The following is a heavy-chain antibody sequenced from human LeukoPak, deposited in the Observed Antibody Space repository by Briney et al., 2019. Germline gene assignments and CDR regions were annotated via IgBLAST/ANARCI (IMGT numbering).Heavy chain of an antibody. CDR3: ARALSGSYGYDY. CDR2: IYYSGST. J-gene: IGHJ4*02. V-gene: IGHV4-59*01. D-gene: IGHD1-26*01. CDR1: GGSISSYY. Sequence: SETLSLTCTVSGGSISSYYWSWIRQPPGKGLEWIGYIYYSGSTNYNPSLKSRVTISIDTSKNQFSLKLSSVTAADTAVYYCARALSGSYGYDYWGQGTLVTVSS.